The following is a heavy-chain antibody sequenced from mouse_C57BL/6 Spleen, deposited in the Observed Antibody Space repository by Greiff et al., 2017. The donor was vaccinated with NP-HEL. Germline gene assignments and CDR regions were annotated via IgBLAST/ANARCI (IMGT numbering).Heavy chain of an antibody. D-gene: IGHD2-10*02. CDR2: INPSSGYT. V-gene: IGHV1-4*01. Sequence: VKLVESGAELARPGASVKMSCKASGYTFTSYTMHWVKQRPGQGLEWIGYINPSSGYTKYNQKFKDKATLTADTSSSTAYMQLSSLTSEDSAVYYCARSGYGPAWFAYWGQGTLVTVSA. CDR3: ARSGYGPAWFAY. CDR1: GYTFTSYT. J-gene: IGHJ3*01.